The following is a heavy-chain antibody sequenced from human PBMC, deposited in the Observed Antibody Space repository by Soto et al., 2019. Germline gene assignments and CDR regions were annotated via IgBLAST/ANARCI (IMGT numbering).Heavy chain of an antibody. Sequence: QVQLVESGGGVVQPGRSLRLSCAASGFTFSTYVIHWVRQAPGKGLEWVAVIWYDSSNKYYADSVKGRFTISRENSKNMGYLQMDSLKGEDTAVYFCARDGVGKSIDFWGQGTLVTVSS. CDR3: ARDGVGKSIDF. V-gene: IGHV3-33*01. CDR2: IWYDSSNK. D-gene: IGHD1-26*01. CDR1: GFTFSTYV. J-gene: IGHJ4*02.